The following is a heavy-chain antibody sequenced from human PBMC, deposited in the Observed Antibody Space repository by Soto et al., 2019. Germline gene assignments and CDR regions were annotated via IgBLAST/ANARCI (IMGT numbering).Heavy chain of an antibody. Sequence: PXESLKISCKTSGYSFTNYWIGWVRQLPGKGLEWMAIIYPGASGTIYDPSFQGQATISADKSTRTAYLQWGNLKASDTAIYYCVARGYKSTNAFDVWGQGTLVTVSS. V-gene: IGHV5-51*01. D-gene: IGHD5-12*01. CDR3: VARGYKSTNAFDV. J-gene: IGHJ3*01. CDR1: GYSFTNYW. CDR2: IYPGASGT.